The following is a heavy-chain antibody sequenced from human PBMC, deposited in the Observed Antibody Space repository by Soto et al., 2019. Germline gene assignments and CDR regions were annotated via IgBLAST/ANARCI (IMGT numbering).Heavy chain of an antibody. CDR1: GYTFTSYY. V-gene: IGHV1-46*01. D-gene: IGHD3-10*01. CDR3: ARDYYGSGSPCKFNWFDP. Sequence: QVQLVQSGAEVKKPGASVKVSCKASGYTFTSYYMHWVRQAPGQGLEWMGISNLSGGSTSYAKKLQGRVTMTRDTSTSTVYMELSSLRSEDTAVYYCARDYYGSGSPCKFNWFDPWGQGTLVTVSS. J-gene: IGHJ5*02. CDR2: SNLSGGST.